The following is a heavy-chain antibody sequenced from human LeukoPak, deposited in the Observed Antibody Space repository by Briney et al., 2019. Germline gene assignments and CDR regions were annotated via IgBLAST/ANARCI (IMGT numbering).Heavy chain of an antibody. V-gene: IGHV3-30-3*01. J-gene: IGHJ6*02. D-gene: IGHD5-18*01. CDR2: ISYDGSNK. Sequence: PGRSLRLSCAASGFTFSSYAMHWVRQAPGKGLEWVAVISYDGSNKYYADSVKDRFTISRDNSKNTLYLQMNSLRAEDTAVYYCARGGYSLGNYYYYGMDVWGQGTTVTVSS. CDR3: ARGGYSLGNYYYYGMDV. CDR1: GFTFSSYA.